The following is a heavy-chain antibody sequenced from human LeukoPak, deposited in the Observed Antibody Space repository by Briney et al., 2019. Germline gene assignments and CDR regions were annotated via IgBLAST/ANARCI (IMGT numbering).Heavy chain of an antibody. V-gene: IGHV4-4*07. Sequence: SETLSLTCTVSGGSISTYYWSWIRQPAGKGLEWIGRIYTSGTTHYNPSLKSRVTMSVDTSKNQFSLMLSSVTAADTAVYYCARLTTVTTRAFDIWGQGTMVTVSS. D-gene: IGHD4-17*01. J-gene: IGHJ3*02. CDR3: ARLTTVTTRAFDI. CDR2: IYTSGTT. CDR1: GGSISTYY.